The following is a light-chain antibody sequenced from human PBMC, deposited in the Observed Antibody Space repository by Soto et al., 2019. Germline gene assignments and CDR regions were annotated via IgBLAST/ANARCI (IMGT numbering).Light chain of an antibody. Sequence: QSVLTQPPSVSGAPGQTVVISCSGSSSNIGAPYDVNWYRQIPGTAPKLLIYGNSNRPSGVPDRFSGSRSGTSASLAITGLQPEDEADYYCQSYDTPVYVFGGGTKVTVL. CDR2: GNS. V-gene: IGLV1-40*01. J-gene: IGLJ1*01. CDR3: QSYDTPVYV. CDR1: SSNIGAPYD.